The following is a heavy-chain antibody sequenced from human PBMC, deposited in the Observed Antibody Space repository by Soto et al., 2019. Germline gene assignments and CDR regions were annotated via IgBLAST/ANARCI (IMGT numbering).Heavy chain of an antibody. CDR2: IYYSGRT. Sequence: TLSLTCTVSGGSINNYYWGWIRQPPGKGLEWIGYIYYSGRTSYNPSLKSRVTISVDTSKNQFSLKLSSVTAADTAVYYCARRYGGNLDYWGQGTLVTVSS. D-gene: IGHD1-26*01. V-gene: IGHV4-59*08. CDR1: GGSINNYY. J-gene: IGHJ4*02. CDR3: ARRYGGNLDY.